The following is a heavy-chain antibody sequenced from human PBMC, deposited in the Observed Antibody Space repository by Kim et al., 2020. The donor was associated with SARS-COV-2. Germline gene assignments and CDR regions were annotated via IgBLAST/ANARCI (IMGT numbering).Heavy chain of an antibody. CDR3: ARFFGTQLDS. CDR1: GSNFGSHH. CDR2: IWYDGSKQ. D-gene: IGHD3-10*01. J-gene: IGHJ5*01. V-gene: IGHV3-33*01. Sequence: GGSLRLSCAASGSNFGSHHMHWVRQAPGKGLVWVAVIWYDGSKQYYADSMKGRFTISRDNSKNMLFLQMNSLRAEDTALYYCARFFGTQLDSWGQGTLVTVSS.